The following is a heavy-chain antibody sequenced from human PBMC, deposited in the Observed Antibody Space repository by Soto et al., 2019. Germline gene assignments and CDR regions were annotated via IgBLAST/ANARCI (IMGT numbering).Heavy chain of an antibody. CDR3: ARSCRQWLFDWFDA. J-gene: IGHJ5*02. Sequence: PGESLKISCKGSGYSFTSYWISWVRQMPGKGLEWMGRIDPSDSYTNYSPSFQGHVTISDDKSISTAYLQWSSLKASDTAMYYCARSCRQWLFDWFDAWGQGTLVTVSS. CDR2: IDPSDSYT. V-gene: IGHV5-10-1*01. CDR1: GYSFTSYW. D-gene: IGHD6-19*01.